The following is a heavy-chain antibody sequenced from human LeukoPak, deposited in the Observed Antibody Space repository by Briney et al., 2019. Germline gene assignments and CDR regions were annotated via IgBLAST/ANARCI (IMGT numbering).Heavy chain of an antibody. Sequence: SETLSLTCTVSGGSISSGSYYWSWIRQPAGKGLEWIGRIYTSGSTNYNPSLKSRVTISIDTSKNQFSLKLSSVTAADTAVYYCARVQWLATSVDYWGQGTLVTVSS. CDR2: IYTSGST. J-gene: IGHJ4*02. V-gene: IGHV4-61*02. D-gene: IGHD6-19*01. CDR3: ARVQWLATSVDY. CDR1: GGSISSGSYY.